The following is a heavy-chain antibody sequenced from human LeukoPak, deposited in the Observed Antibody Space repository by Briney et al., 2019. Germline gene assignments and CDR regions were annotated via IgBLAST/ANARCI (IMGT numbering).Heavy chain of an antibody. CDR1: GFTFSSCG. CDR2: VGPTGTDR. Sequence: PGGSLRLSCAASGFTFSSCGFNWVRQAPGKGLEWVSSVGPTGTDRYYADSVRGRFTISRDNAKNSMYLQMDSLRDEDTAVYYCATETIGRHYDYWGQGTLLTVSS. J-gene: IGHJ4*02. D-gene: IGHD1-14*01. CDR3: ATETIGRHYDY. V-gene: IGHV3-21*01.